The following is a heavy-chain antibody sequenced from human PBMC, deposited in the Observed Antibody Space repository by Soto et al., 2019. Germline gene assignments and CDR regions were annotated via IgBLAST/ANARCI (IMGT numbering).Heavy chain of an antibody. CDR3: ARGVAGYYAMDV. CDR2: INSDGSTT. CDR1: GFTFSSYW. V-gene: IGHV3-74*01. J-gene: IGHJ6*02. D-gene: IGHD2-15*01. Sequence: EVQLVESGGDLVQPGGSLRLSCAASGFTFSSYWIHWVRQAPGKGLVWVSRINSDGSTTNYADSAKGRFTISRDNAKNTLDLQMNSLRAADTAVYYCARGVAGYYAMDVWGQGTTVTVSS.